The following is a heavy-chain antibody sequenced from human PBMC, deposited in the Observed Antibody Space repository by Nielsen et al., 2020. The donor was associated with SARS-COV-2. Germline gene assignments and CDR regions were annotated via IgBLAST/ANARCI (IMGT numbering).Heavy chain of an antibody. Sequence: WIRQPPGKGLEWIGSIYYSRSTYYNPSLKSRVTISVDTSKNQFSLKLSSVTAADTAVYYCASGYSSSLGDYWGQGTLVTVSS. CDR2: IYYSRST. CDR3: ASGYSSSLGDY. D-gene: IGHD6-13*01. J-gene: IGHJ4*02. V-gene: IGHV4-39*01.